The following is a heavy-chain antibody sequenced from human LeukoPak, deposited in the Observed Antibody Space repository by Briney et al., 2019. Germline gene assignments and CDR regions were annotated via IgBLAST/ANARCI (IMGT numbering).Heavy chain of an antibody. D-gene: IGHD6-19*01. CDR3: ARDPNRIAVAGTLASYDY. CDR1: GFTFSNYW. CDR2: IKQDGSEK. V-gene: IGHV3-7*01. Sequence: TGGSLRLSCAASGFTFSNYWMTWVRQAPGKGLEWVANIKQDGSEKDYVDSVKGRVTISRDNAKNSLYLQMNSLRAEDTAVYYCARDPNRIAVAGTLASYDYWGQGTLVTVSS. J-gene: IGHJ4*02.